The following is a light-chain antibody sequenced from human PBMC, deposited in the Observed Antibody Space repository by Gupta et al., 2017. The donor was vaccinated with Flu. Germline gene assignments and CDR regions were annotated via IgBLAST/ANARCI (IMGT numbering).Light chain of an antibody. CDR2: GAS. CDR3: QQYGRSPRT. Sequence: EIVLTQSPDTLSLSPGERATLSCRASQSVTSNFLAWYQQKPGQAPRPLIYGASSRATGIPDRFSGSGSGTDFTLTISRLEPEDFAVYYCQQYGRSPRTFGQGTKVEV. V-gene: IGKV3-20*01. CDR1: QSVTSNF. J-gene: IGKJ1*01.